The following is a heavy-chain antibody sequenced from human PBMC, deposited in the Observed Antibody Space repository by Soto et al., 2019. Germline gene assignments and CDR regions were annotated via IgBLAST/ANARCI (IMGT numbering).Heavy chain of an antibody. CDR3: ARPAAIDAFDI. V-gene: IGHV1-8*01. J-gene: IGHJ3*02. D-gene: IGHD6-25*01. CDR1: GYSFFKYP. CDR2: MNPISGNT. Sequence: ASVQVSCMASGYSFFKYPMHWVRQAPGQGLEWMGWMNPISGNTGYAQKFQGRVTMTRNTSISTAYMELSSLRSEDTAVYYCARPAAIDAFDIWGQGTMVTVSS.